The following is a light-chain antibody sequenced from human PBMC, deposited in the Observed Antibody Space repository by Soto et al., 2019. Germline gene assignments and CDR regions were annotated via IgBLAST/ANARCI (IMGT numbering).Light chain of an antibody. Sequence: QSALTQPASVCGSPGQSIAISCTGTSSDVGGYDYVSWYQQHPGKAPKLMIYDVSNRPSGVSNRFSGSKSDNTASLTISGLQAEDEADYYCSSYTSSSTYVFGTGTRSPS. CDR1: SSDVGGYDY. CDR2: DVS. V-gene: IGLV2-14*03. CDR3: SSYTSSSTYV. J-gene: IGLJ1*01.